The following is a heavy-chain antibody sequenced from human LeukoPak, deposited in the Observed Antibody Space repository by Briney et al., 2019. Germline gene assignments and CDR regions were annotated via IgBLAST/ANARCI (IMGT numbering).Heavy chain of an antibody. V-gene: IGHV1-2*02. CDR2: INPNTGGT. CDR3: AREGGPRVNAFDI. D-gene: IGHD3-16*01. CDR1: GYTFTDYY. Sequence: ASVKVSCKASGYTFTDYYMHWVRQAPGQGLEWMGWINPNTGGTNYAQIFQGRVTMTRDTSISTAYMELTGLRSDDTAVYFCAREGGPRVNAFDIWGQGTMVTVSS. J-gene: IGHJ3*02.